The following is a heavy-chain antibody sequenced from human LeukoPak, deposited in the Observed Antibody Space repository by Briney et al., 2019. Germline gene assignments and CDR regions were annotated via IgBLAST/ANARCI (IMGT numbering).Heavy chain of an antibody. CDR2: IAGGGNGA. V-gene: IGHV3-23*01. J-gene: IGHJ4*02. Sequence: GGSLRLSCAASGFPFSDYAMTWVRQTPGKGLEWVSVIAGGGNGADYADSVKGRFTISRDNSKNTLYLQMYSLRAEDTALYCCAKLGCTGTICYANYWGQGTLVTVSS. D-gene: IGHD2-2*01. CDR3: AKLGCTGTICYANY. CDR1: GFPFSDYA.